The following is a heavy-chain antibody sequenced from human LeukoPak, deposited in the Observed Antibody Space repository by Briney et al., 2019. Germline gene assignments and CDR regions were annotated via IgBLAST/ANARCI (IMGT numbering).Heavy chain of an antibody. CDR3: SRVDDYVWGSYRIDP. D-gene: IGHD3-16*02. V-gene: IGHV4-38-2*02. CDR1: NYSISSGYY. CDR2: IYHSGST. Sequence: SETLSLTCTVSNYSISSGYYWGWIRQPPGKGLEWIGSIYHSGSTYYNPSLKSRVTISVDTSKNQFSLKLSSVTAADTAVYYCSRVDDYVWGSYRIDPWGQGTLVTVSS. J-gene: IGHJ5*02.